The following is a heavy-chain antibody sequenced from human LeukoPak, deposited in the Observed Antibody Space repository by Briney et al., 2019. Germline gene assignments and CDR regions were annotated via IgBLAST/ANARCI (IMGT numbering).Heavy chain of an antibody. Sequence: EASVKVSCKASGGTFSSYAVSWVRQAPGQGLEWMGRIIPILGIASYAQKFQGRVTITADKSTNTAYMELSSLRSEDTAVYYCARDYYYDGSQTPERSFDYWGQGTLVTVSS. CDR2: IIPILGIA. V-gene: IGHV1-69*04. D-gene: IGHD3-22*01. J-gene: IGHJ4*02. CDR1: GGTFSSYA. CDR3: ARDYYYDGSQTPERSFDY.